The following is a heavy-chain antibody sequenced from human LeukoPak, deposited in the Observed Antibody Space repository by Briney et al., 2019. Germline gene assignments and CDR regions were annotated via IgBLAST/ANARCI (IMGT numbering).Heavy chain of an antibody. D-gene: IGHD2-21*01. CDR3: ARVSGGDHYYYYYMDV. Sequence: PSETLSLTCTVSGGSISSYYWSWIRQPPGKGLEWIGYIYYSGSTYYNPSLKSRVTISVDTSKNQFSLKLSSVTAADTAVYYCARVSGGDHYYYYYMDVWGKGTTVTVSS. V-gene: IGHV4-59*08. CDR1: GGSISSYY. J-gene: IGHJ6*03. CDR2: IYYSGST.